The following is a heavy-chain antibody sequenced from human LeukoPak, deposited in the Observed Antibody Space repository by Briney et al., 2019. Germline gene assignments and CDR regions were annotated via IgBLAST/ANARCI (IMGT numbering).Heavy chain of an antibody. CDR2: ISSSSNYI. J-gene: IGHJ4*02. CDR1: GFTFSSYA. CDR3: ARAGSRIIDY. D-gene: IGHD1-26*01. Sequence: TGGSLRLSCAASGFTFSSYAMSWVRQAPGKGLEWVSSISSSSNYIYYTDSVKGRFTISRDNAKSSLYLQMNSLRAEDTAVYYCARAGSRIIDYWGQGTLVTVSS. V-gene: IGHV3-21*01.